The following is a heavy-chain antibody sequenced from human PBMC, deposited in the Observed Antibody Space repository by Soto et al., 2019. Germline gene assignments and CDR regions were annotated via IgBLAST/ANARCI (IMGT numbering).Heavy chain of an antibody. Sequence: GGSLRLSCTASGFTFGDYAMSWFRQAPGKGLEWVGFIRSKAYGGKTEYAASVKGRFTITRDDSKSIAYLQMNSLKTEDTAVYYCTLRSNYGDYDLTYYFDYWGQGTLVTVSS. CDR2: IRSKAYGGKT. J-gene: IGHJ4*02. CDR1: GFTFGDYA. V-gene: IGHV3-49*03. CDR3: TLRSNYGDYDLTYYFDY. D-gene: IGHD4-17*01.